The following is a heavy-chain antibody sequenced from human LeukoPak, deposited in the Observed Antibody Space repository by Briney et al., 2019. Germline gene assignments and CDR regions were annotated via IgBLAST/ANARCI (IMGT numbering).Heavy chain of an antibody. CDR2: IIPILGIA. CDR1: GGTFSSYT. V-gene: IGHV1-69*04. CDR3: ARDHEEGPNYYYYGMDV. Sequence: SVKVSCKASGGTFSSYTISWVRQAPGQGLEWMGRIIPILGIANHAQKFQGRVTITADKSTSTAYMELSSLRSEDTAVYYCARDHEEGPNYYYYGMDVWGQGTTVTVSS. J-gene: IGHJ6*02.